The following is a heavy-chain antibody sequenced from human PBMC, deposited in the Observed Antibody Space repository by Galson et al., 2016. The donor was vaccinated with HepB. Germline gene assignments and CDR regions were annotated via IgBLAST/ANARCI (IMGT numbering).Heavy chain of an antibody. Sequence: SLRLSCAASGFTFSSYYMSWVRQAPGKGLEWVSVIFFGGTTYYEDYVEGRFTISRDDSTNTLYLQMNSLTAEDTSVYFCARTSYRECTGNRCVNFRYYYYMDVWGKGTTVTVSS. D-gene: IGHD2-8*02. CDR1: GFTFSSYY. J-gene: IGHJ6*03. CDR3: ARTSYRECTGNRCVNFRYYYYMDV. V-gene: IGHV3-53*01. CDR2: IFFGGTT.